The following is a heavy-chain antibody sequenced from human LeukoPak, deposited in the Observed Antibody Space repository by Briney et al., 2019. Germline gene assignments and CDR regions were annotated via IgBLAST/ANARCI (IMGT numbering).Heavy chain of an antibody. V-gene: IGHV4-59*02. CDR1: GGSGISDS. D-gene: IGHD3-10*01. Sequence: PSETLSLTCTVSGGSGISDSWSWIRQPPGQGLEWIGYISYSGSTSYNPSLKSRVTISLDKSKKQFSLNLNSVTAADTAVYYCARGGTYGSGRNQHTTLDYWGQGTLVTVSS. CDR3: ARGGTYGSGRNQHTTLDY. CDR2: ISYSGST. J-gene: IGHJ4*02.